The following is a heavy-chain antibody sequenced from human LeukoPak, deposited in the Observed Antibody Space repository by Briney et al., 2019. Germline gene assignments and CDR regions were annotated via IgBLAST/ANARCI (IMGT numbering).Heavy chain of an antibody. CDR3: AASPIVVPAAIGGYYYYYMDV. J-gene: IGHJ6*03. D-gene: IGHD2-2*01. V-gene: IGHV1-69*05. CDR2: IIPIFGTA. Sequence: ASVKVSCKASGGTFSSYAISWVRQAPGQGLEWMGGIIPIFGTANYAQKYQGRVTITTDESTSTAYMELSSLRSEDTAVYYCAASPIVVPAAIGGYYYYYMDVWGKGTTVTVSS. CDR1: GGTFSSYA.